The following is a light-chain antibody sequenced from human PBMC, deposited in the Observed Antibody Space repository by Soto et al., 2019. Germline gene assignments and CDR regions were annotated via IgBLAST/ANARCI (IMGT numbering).Light chain of an antibody. CDR1: RGHSSYA. Sequence: QAVLTQSPSASASLGASVKLTCTLSRGHSSYAIAWHQQQPEKGPRYLMKLNSDGSHSKGDGIPDRFSGSSSGAERYLTISSLQSEDEADYYCQTWGTGIHVLFGGGTKLTVL. CDR3: QTWGTGIHVL. CDR2: LNSDGSH. V-gene: IGLV4-69*01. J-gene: IGLJ2*01.